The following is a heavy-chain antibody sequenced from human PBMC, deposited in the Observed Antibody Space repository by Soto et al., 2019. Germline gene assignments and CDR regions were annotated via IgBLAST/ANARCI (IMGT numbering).Heavy chain of an antibody. Sequence: LRLSCAASGFTFSSYSMNWVRQAPGKGLEWVSSISSSSSYIYYADSVKGRFTISRDNAKNSLYLQMNSLRAEDTAVYYCARVGGGYQLLHAFDIWGQGTMVTVSS. J-gene: IGHJ3*02. D-gene: IGHD2-2*01. CDR3: ARVGGGYQLLHAFDI. V-gene: IGHV3-21*01. CDR1: GFTFSSYS. CDR2: ISSSSSYI.